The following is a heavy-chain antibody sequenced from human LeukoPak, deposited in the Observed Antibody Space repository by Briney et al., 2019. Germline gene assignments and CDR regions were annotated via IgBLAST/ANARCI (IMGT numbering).Heavy chain of an antibody. Sequence: SMKVSCKASGGTFSSYAISWVRQAPGQGLEWMGGIIPIFGTANYAQKFQGRVTITTDESTSTAYMELSSLRSEDTAVYYCARVRLGIAAAGLDYWGQGTLVTVSS. CDR2: IIPIFGTA. CDR3: ARVRLGIAAAGLDY. CDR1: GGTFSSYA. D-gene: IGHD6-13*01. J-gene: IGHJ4*02. V-gene: IGHV1-69*05.